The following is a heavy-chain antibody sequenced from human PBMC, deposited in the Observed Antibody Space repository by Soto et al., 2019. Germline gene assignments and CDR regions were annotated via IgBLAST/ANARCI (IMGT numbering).Heavy chain of an antibody. CDR2: INHSGRV. CDR3: SSRAYDTNGYYRFDP. D-gene: IGHD3-22*01. CDR1: GESFTGHS. Sequence: CAVDGESFTGHSSTWLSQSPGKGLEGIGDINHSGRVNYSPSLKSRVTISLDTSKNQFSLTLSAVTAADTAMYYCSSRAYDTNGYYRFDPWGQVTLVTVSS. J-gene: IGHJ5*01. V-gene: IGHV4-34*01.